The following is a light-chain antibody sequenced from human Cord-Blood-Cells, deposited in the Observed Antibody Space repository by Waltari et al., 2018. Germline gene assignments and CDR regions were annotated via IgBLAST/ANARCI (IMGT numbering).Light chain of an antibody. Sequence: QSALTQPPSPSGSPGQSVTISCTGTSSDVGGYNYVSWYQQHPGKAPTLMIYEVSKRPSGPPDRSSGSKIGNTASLTVSGLRAEDEADYYCSSYAGSNNLVFGGGTKLTVL. CDR1: SSDVGGYNY. CDR3: SSYAGSNNLV. V-gene: IGLV2-8*01. CDR2: EVS. J-gene: IGLJ3*02.